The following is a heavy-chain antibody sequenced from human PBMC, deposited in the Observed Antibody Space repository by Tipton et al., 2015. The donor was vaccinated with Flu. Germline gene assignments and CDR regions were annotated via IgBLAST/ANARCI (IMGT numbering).Heavy chain of an antibody. D-gene: IGHD1-26*01. CDR1: GDSISTNH. CDR3: ARDIKEVGSFLYFDY. V-gene: IGHV4-59*01. Sequence: GLVKPSETLSLSCAVSGDSISTNHWTWIRQPPEKGLEWIGQIYHTGYTNYNPSLKGRVTISLDTSKNQFSLNLRSMTAADTGVYFCARDIKEVGSFLYFDYWGRGTLVTVS. J-gene: IGHJ4*02. CDR2: IYHTGYT.